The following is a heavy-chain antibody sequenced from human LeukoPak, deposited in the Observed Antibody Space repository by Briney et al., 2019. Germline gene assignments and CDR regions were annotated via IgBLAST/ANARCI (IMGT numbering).Heavy chain of an antibody. CDR2: IWHDGTNK. CDR1: GFTFSNHA. Sequence: GGSLRLSCAASGFTFSNHAIHWVRQAPGKGLEWAALIWHDGTNKFYAVSVKGRFTISRDNPKNTLFLQMNSLRVEDTAVYYCARDPSGFCSTTSCNWAPDYWGQGTLVTVSS. CDR3: ARDPSGFCSTTSCNWAPDY. V-gene: IGHV3-33*01. J-gene: IGHJ4*02. D-gene: IGHD2-2*01.